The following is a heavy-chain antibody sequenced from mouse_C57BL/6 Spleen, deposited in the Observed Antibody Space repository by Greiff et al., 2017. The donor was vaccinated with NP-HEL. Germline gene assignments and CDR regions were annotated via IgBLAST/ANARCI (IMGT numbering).Heavy chain of an antibody. J-gene: IGHJ2*01. CDR2: ISSGGSYT. V-gene: IGHV5-6*01. Sequence: EVLLVESGGDLVKPGGSLKLSCAASGFTFSSYGMSWVRQTPDKRLEWVATISSGGSYTYYPDSVKGRFTISRDNAKNTLYLQMSSLKSEDTAMYYWAINFDDWGQGTTLTVSS. CDR1: GFTFSSYG. CDR3: AINFDD.